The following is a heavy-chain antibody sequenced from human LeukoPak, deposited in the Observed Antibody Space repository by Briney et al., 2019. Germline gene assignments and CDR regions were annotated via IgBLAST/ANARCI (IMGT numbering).Heavy chain of an antibody. V-gene: IGHV3-7*01. CDR3: AKKFRGTTVISGDYFDY. J-gene: IGHJ4*02. CDR2: IKQDGSEK. D-gene: IGHD4-17*01. Sequence: PGGSLRLSCVASGFTFSSYWMSWVRQAPGKGLEWVANIKQDGSEKYYADSVKGRFTISRDNSKNTLYLQMNSLRAEDTAVYYCAKKFRGTTVISGDYFDYWGQGTLVTVSS. CDR1: GFTFSSYW.